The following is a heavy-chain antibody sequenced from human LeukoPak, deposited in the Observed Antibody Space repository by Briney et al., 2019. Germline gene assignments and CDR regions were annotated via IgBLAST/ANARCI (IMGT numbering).Heavy chain of an antibody. V-gene: IGHV6-1*01. CDR3: ARETQYSGNFRGPEYFQY. D-gene: IGHD1-26*01. J-gene: IGHJ1*01. CDR2: TYYRSKWYN. CDR1: GDSVSSNSAA. Sequence: SQTLSLTCAISGDSVSSNSAAWNWIRQSPSRGLEWLGRTYYRSKWYNDYAVSVKSRITINPDTSKNQFSLKLSSVTAADTAVYYCARETQYSGNFRGPEYFQYWGQGTLVTVSS.